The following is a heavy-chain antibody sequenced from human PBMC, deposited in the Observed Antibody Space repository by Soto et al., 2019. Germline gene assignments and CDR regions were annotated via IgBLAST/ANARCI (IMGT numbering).Heavy chain of an antibody. CDR3: ARDLRKAYCGGDCYGRDDY. CDR1: GYTFTGYY. D-gene: IGHD2-21*02. V-gene: IGHV1-2*02. Sequence: RASVKVSCKASGYTFTGYYMHWVRQAPGQGLEWMGWINPNSGGTNYAQKFQGRVTMTRDTSISTAYMELSRLRSDDTAVYYCARDLRKAYCGGDCYGRDDYSGQGTLVTVSS. J-gene: IGHJ4*02. CDR2: INPNSGGT.